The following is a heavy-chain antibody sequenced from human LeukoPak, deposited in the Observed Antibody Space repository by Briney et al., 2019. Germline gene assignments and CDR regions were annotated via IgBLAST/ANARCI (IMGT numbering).Heavy chain of an antibody. J-gene: IGHJ6*03. CDR3: AKRADGCSGVSCYYYYMDV. CDR2: ISGVGNST. V-gene: IGHV3-23*01. CDR1: GFTFSNYP. Sequence: GGSLRLSCAASGFTFSNYPMNWVCQAPGKGLEWVSTISGVGNSTYYAESVKGRFTMSRDNSKNTVYLQMNSLRVEDTAIYYCAKRADGCSGVSCYYYYMDVWGKGTTVTVSS. D-gene: IGHD2-15*01.